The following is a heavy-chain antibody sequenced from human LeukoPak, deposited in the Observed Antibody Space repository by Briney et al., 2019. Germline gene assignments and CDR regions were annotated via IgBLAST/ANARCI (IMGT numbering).Heavy chain of an antibody. CDR2: IIPNLGIA. CDR3: ARDHDPDFIDY. CDR1: GGTFSSYA. V-gene: IGHV1-69*04. D-gene: IGHD3-3*01. Sequence: SVKVSCKASGGTFSSYAISWVRQAPGQGLEWMGRIIPNLGIANYAQKFQGRVTITADKSTSTAYMELSSLRSEDTAVYYCARDHDPDFIDYWGQGTLVTVSS. J-gene: IGHJ4*02.